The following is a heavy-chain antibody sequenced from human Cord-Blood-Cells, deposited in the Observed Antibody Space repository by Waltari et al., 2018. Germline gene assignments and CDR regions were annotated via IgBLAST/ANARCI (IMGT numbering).Heavy chain of an antibody. Sequence: QVQLVQSGAEVKKPGASVTVPCKASGYTFTGTPTHWVPQDPRQGLEWMGWINPNSGGTNYAQKFQGRVTMTRDTSISTAYMELSRLRSDDTAVYYCARFFTGCSSTSCYYNAFDIWGQGTMVTVSS. V-gene: IGHV1-2*02. CDR2: INPNSGGT. D-gene: IGHD2-2*01. CDR3: ARFFTGCSSTSCYYNAFDI. CDR1: GYTFTGTP. J-gene: IGHJ3*02.